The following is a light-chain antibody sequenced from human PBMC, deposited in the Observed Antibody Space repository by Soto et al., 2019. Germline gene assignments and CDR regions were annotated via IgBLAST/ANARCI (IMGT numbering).Light chain of an antibody. CDR3: QQYNNYRRT. CDR2: KAS. CDR1: QSINSW. Sequence: DIQMTQSPSTLSASVGDRVTITCRASQSINSWLAWYQQKPGKAPKLLIYKASSLESGVPSRFSGSGSGTEFTLTISILQPDDFATYYCQQYNNYRRTFGQGTKVEIK. J-gene: IGKJ1*01. V-gene: IGKV1-5*03.